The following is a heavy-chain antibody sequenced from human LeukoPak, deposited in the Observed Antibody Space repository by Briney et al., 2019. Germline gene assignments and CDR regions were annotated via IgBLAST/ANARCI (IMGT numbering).Heavy chain of an antibody. D-gene: IGHD4-11*01. J-gene: IGHJ6*03. CDR1: GYTFTSYD. CDR2: MNPNSGNT. CDR3: ARSNYDQNYYYYYMDV. Sequence: ASVKVSCKASGYTFTSYDINWVRQATGQGLEWMGWMNPNSGNTGYAQKFQGRVTITRNTSISTAYMELSGLRSEDTAVYYCARSNYDQNYYYYYMDVWGKGTTVTVSS. V-gene: IGHV1-8*03.